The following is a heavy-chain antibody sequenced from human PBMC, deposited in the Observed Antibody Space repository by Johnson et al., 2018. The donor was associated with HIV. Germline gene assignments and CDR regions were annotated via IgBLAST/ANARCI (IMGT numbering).Heavy chain of an antibody. V-gene: IGHV3-23*04. CDR3: ATERQAALDI. Sequence: VQLVESGGGLVQPGGSLRLSCAASGFTFSSYALSWVRQAPGKGLEWVSVISGNGANTYYADSVKGRFTISRDNSKNTLYLHMNSLRAEDTAVYYCATERQAALDIWGQGTMVSVSS. CDR1: GFTFSSYA. CDR2: ISGNGANT. J-gene: IGHJ3*02. D-gene: IGHD1-1*01.